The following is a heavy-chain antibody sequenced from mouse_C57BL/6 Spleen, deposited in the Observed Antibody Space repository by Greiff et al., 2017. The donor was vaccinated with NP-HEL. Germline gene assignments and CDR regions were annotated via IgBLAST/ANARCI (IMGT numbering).Heavy chain of an antibody. CDR1: GYAFTNYL. CDR3: AREAWGNYVEFAY. CDR2: INPGSGGT. V-gene: IGHV1-54*01. J-gene: IGHJ3*01. D-gene: IGHD2-1*01. Sequence: QVQLKQSGAELVRPGTSVKVSCKASGYAFTNYLIEWVKQRPGQGLEWIGVINPGSGGTNYNEKFKGKATLTADKSSSTAYMQLSSLTSEDSAVYVCAREAWGNYVEFAYWGQGTLVTVSA.